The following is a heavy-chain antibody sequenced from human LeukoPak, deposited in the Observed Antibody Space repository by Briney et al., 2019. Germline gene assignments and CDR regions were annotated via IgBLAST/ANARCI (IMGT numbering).Heavy chain of an antibody. J-gene: IGHJ6*02. Sequence: GGSLRLSCAASGFTFSSYAIHWVRQAPGKGLEWVAVISYDGSNKYYADSVKGRFTISRDNSKNTLDLQMNSLRAEDTAVYYCARGGSSSYSGMDVWGQGTTVTVSS. D-gene: IGHD6-13*01. CDR1: GFTFSSYA. CDR3: ARGGSSSYSGMDV. CDR2: ISYDGSNK. V-gene: IGHV3-30-3*01.